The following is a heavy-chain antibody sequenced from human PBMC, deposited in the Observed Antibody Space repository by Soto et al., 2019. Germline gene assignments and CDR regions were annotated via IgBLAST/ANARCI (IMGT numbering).Heavy chain of an antibody. CDR1: GFTFSSYW. Sequence: EVQLVESGGGLVQPGGSLRLSCAVSGFTFSSYWMHWVRQAPGKGLVWVSRINSDGSSTSYADSVKGRFTISRDNAKNTLYLQMNSLRGEDTAVYYCARDSRALVGASFDYWGQGTLVTVSS. CDR2: INSDGSST. CDR3: ARDSRALVGASFDY. J-gene: IGHJ4*02. V-gene: IGHV3-74*01. D-gene: IGHD1-26*01.